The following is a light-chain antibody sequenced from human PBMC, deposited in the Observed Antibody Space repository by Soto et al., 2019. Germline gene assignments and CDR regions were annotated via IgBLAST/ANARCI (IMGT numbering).Light chain of an antibody. V-gene: IGKV1-39*01. CDR1: QIIESY. CDR3: QQSYSILIT. CDR2: AAS. J-gene: IGKJ4*01. Sequence: DIQMTQSPPSLSASVGDRVTITCRASQIIESYLSWYQQKSGEAPNLLIYAASDLQGCVPSRFSGTGSGTDFTLTISSLQPEDFATYYCQQSYSILITFGGGTKVDIK.